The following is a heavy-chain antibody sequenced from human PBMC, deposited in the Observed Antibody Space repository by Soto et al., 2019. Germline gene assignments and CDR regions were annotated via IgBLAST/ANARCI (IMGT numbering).Heavy chain of an antibody. J-gene: IGHJ2*01. D-gene: IGHD3-22*01. CDR3: ARAHFGYYDSSGSYHYWYFDL. Sequence: PGGSLRLSCAASGFTVSSNYMSWVRQAPGKGLEWVSVIYSGGSTYYADSVKGRFTISRDNSKNTLYLQMNSLRAEDTAVYYCARAHFGYYDSSGSYHYWYFDLWGRGTLVTVSS. CDR2: IYSGGST. V-gene: IGHV3-53*01. CDR1: GFTVSSNY.